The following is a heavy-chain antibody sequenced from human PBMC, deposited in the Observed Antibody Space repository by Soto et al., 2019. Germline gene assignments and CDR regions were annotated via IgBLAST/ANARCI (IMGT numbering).Heavy chain of an antibody. D-gene: IGHD1-26*01. CDR1: GFTFSIFR. J-gene: IGHJ3*02. CDR2: IMPGSSHI. Sequence: PGGGLRISCAASGFTFSIFRIKWGRPGPGKGLEWVSYIMPGSSHIFYADSVKGRFTISRDNAKNSLYLQMNSLRAEDTAVYYCAIEKMGATSIHVFDIWGQGTMVTVSS. CDR3: AIEKMGATSIHVFDI. V-gene: IGHV3-48*01.